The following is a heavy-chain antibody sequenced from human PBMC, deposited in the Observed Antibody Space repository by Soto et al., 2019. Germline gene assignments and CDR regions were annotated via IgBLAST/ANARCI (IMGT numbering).Heavy chain of an antibody. CDR1: GFTFSSYG. J-gene: IGHJ3*02. CDR2: IWYDGSNK. Sequence: GGSLRLSCAASGFTFSSYGMHWVRQAPGKGLEWVAVIWYDGSNKYYADSVKGRFTISRDNSKNTLYLQMISLRVEDTAVYYCARSPTDSSGYYYGAFDIWGQGTMVTVSS. V-gene: IGHV3-33*01. D-gene: IGHD3-22*01. CDR3: ARSPTDSSGYYYGAFDI.